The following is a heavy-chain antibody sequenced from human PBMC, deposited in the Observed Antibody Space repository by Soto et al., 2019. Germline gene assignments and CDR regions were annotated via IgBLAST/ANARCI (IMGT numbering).Heavy chain of an antibody. CDR2: IRRTGGGT. CDR3: AVRRGGIPAIWHFGV. J-gene: IGHJ2*01. Sequence: AQLLESGGGLVQPGGSLRLSCAASGFTFRDHAMSWVRQAPGQGRQWVSDIRRTGGGTFYADSVKGRFTISRDNAKNAHHLQMNRPGCRDTAIYYCAVRRGGIPAIWHFGVWCRGTLVTVSS. D-gene: IGHD3-16*01. V-gene: IGHV3-23*01. CDR1: GFTFRDHA.